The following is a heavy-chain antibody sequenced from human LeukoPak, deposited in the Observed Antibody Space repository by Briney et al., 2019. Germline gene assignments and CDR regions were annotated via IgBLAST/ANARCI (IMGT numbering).Heavy chain of an antibody. CDR1: GFTFSSYE. CDR3: ARDEDNITPFDY. Sequence: PGGSLRLSCAASGFTFSSYEMNWVRQAPGKGLEWVSKISSSGSTIYYADSVKGRFTISRDNAKNSLYLQMNSLRAEDTAVYYCARDEDNITPFDYWGQGTLVTVSS. D-gene: IGHD2-15*01. V-gene: IGHV3-48*03. J-gene: IGHJ4*02. CDR2: ISSSGSTI.